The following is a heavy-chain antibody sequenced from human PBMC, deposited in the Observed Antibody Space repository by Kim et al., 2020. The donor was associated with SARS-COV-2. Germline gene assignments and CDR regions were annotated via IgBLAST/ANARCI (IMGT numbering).Heavy chain of an antibody. CDR2: ISYDGSNK. CDR3: ARDPPPTVAVAGQKVDY. CDR1: GFTFSSYG. D-gene: IGHD6-19*01. Sequence: GGSLRLSCAASGFTFSSYGMHWVRQAPGKGLEWVAVISYDGSNKYYADSVKGRFTISRDNSKNTLYLQMNSLRAEDTAVYYCARDPPPTVAVAGQKVDYWGQGTLVTVSS. J-gene: IGHJ4*02. V-gene: IGHV3-33*05.